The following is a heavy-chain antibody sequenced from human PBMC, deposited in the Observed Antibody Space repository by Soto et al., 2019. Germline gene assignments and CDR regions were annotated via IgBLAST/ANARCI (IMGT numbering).Heavy chain of an antibody. V-gene: IGHV4-31*03. Sequence: PSERLSLPCSVSGGSISSGGYYWPWCRQHPGTGLEWIGYSSYSESTYYNPSLKSRVTMSVDTSKNQFSLKLSSVTAADTPVYYCARDLRLPYFGGTNCQDSYYGMDVWGQVTTVTVSS. CDR3: ARDLRLPYFGGTNCQDSYYGMDV. D-gene: IGHD2-21*01. CDR1: GGSISSGGYY. CDR2: SSYSEST. J-gene: IGHJ6*02.